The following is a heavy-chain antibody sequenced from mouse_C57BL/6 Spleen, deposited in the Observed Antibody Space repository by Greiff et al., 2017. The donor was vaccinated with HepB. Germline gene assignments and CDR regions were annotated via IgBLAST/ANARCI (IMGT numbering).Heavy chain of an antibody. CDR3: ARCPLYDYDWAWFAY. D-gene: IGHD2-4*01. Sequence: EVQLQQSGPELVKPGASVKMSCKASGYTFTDYNMHWVKQSHGKSLEWIGYINPNNGGTSYNQKFKGKATLTVNKSSSTAYMELRSLTSEDSAVYYCARCPLYDYDWAWFAYWGQGTLVTVSA. CDR2: INPNNGGT. J-gene: IGHJ3*01. CDR1: GYTFTDYN. V-gene: IGHV1-22*01.